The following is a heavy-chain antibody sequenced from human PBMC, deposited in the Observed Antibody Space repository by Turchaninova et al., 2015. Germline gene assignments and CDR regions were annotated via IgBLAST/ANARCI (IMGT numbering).Heavy chain of an antibody. CDR1: AYTLTTYW. D-gene: IGHD2-8*02. CDR2: HLPGDSCT. V-gene: IGHV5-51*01. J-gene: IGHJ4*02. CDR3: VRLTGYFSCSGGACTNFDY. Sequence: EVQLVQSGAEVKEPGESLKISCTRPAYTLTTYWIVGGRTSPGKSLWGMGIHLPGDSCTRHSPSFQGQATISADKSISTAYLQWSSLKVSDTAMYYCVRLTGYFSCSGGACTNFDYWGQGTLVTVSS.